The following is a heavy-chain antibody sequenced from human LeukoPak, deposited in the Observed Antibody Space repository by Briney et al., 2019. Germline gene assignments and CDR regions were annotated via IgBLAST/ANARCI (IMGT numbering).Heavy chain of an antibody. CDR3: ARNTIFGVVIIPLDY. V-gene: IGHV1-69*05. CDR1: GGTFSSYA. Sequence: ASVKVSCKASGGTFSSYAISWVRQAPGQGLEWMGGIIPIFGTANYAQKLQGRVTMTTDTSTSTAYMELRSLRSDDTAVYYCARNTIFGVVIIPLDYWGQGTLVTVSS. J-gene: IGHJ4*02. D-gene: IGHD3-3*01. CDR2: IIPIFGTA.